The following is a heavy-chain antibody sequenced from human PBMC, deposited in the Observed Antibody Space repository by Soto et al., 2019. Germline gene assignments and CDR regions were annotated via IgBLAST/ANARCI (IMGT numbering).Heavy chain of an antibody. CDR2: ISAYNGNT. V-gene: IGHV1-18*01. Sequence: ASVKVSCKASGYSFTTYGFSWVRQAPGQGLEWTGWISAYNGNTDYAQKLQGRVTMTTDTSTSTAYMELRSLRSDDTAVYYCARDPGIAAPGRGLGDYWGQGTPVNVSS. J-gene: IGHJ4*02. CDR1: GYSFTTYG. D-gene: IGHD6-13*01. CDR3: ARDPGIAAPGRGLGDY.